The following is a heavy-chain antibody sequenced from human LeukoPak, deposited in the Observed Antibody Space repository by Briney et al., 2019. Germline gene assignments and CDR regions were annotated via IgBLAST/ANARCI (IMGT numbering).Heavy chain of an antibody. D-gene: IGHD3-10*01. CDR2: IKYDGIDK. V-gene: IGHV3-7*01. J-gene: IGHJ5*01. CDR3: ARERGNSWFAFDS. CDR1: GFIFTDYW. Sequence: GGSLRLSCAASGFIFTDYWMNWVRQAPGKGLEWVAMIKYDGIDKKYLDSVKGRFTISRDNAKNSLYLEMNSLRAEDTAMYYCARERGNSWFAFDSWGQGTLVTVSS.